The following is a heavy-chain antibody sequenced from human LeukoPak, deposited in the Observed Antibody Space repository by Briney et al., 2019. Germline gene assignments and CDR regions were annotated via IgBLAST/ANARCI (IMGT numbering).Heavy chain of an antibody. V-gene: IGHV1-69*04. CDR2: IIPILGIA. Sequence: WASVKVSCKASGGTFSSYAISWVRQAPGQGLEWMGRIIPILGIANYAQKFQGRVTITADKSTSTAYMELSSLRSEDTAVYYCARNALSDYGDYYYGMDVWGQGTTVTVSS. CDR1: GGTFSSYA. J-gene: IGHJ6*02. D-gene: IGHD4-17*01. CDR3: ARNALSDYGDYYYGMDV.